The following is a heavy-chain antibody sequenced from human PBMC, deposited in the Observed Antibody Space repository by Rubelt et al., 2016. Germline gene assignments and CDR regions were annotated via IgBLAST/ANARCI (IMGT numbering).Heavy chain of an antibody. CDR3: AKTTFTSITGTSLDFDY. V-gene: IGHV3-7*03. J-gene: IGHJ4*02. CDR2: IRQDGSEK. Sequence: GGSLRLSCAASGFYFSSCWVNWLRQAPGEGLELVANIRQDGSEKFYVDYVKGRFTLSRDNAKNSLYLQMNSLSAEETAVYYCAKTTFTSITGTSLDFDYWGQGTLVTVSS. D-gene: IGHD1-20*01. CDR1: GFYFSSCW.